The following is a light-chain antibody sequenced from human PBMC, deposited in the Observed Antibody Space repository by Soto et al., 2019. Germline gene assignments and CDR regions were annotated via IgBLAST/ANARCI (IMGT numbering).Light chain of an antibody. CDR2: DAS. CDR3: QQRSDWPRT. CDR1: QSISSY. V-gene: IGKV3-11*01. Sequence: EIVLTQSPATVSLSPGERATLSCRASQSISSYLAWYQQKPGQAPRLLIFDASNRATGIPIRFSGSGSGTDFTLTISSLEPEDFSVYYCQQRSDWPRTFGQGTRVEIK. J-gene: IGKJ1*01.